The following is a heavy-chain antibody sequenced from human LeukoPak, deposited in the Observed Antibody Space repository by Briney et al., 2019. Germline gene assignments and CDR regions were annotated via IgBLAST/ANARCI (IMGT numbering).Heavy chain of an antibody. V-gene: IGHV3-7*01. Sequence: PGGSLRLSCEGSGFIFRDFYMTWVRQAPGTGLECVGTINQDGSAEYYVDSVKGRFTMSRDNAKNSVYLQMDSLRAEETAVYYCARSVGAGNNYFYYGMDAWGQGTTVTVSS. J-gene: IGHJ6*02. CDR2: INQDGSAE. CDR3: ARSVGAGNNYFYYGMDA. D-gene: IGHD1-26*01. CDR1: GFIFRDFY.